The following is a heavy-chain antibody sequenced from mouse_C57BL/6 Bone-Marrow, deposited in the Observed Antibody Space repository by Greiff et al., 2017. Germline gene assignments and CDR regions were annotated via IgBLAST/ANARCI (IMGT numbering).Heavy chain of an antibody. Sequence: VQLQQSVAELSVKLSCTASGFNIKNTYMHWVKQRPEQGLEWIGRIDPANGNTKYAPKFQGKATITADTSSNTAYLQLSSLTSEDTAIYYCATPIYYDYDVDYWGQGTSVTVSS. CDR2: IDPANGNT. CDR1: GFNIKNTY. D-gene: IGHD2-4*01. CDR3: ATPIYYDYDVDY. V-gene: IGHV14-3*01. J-gene: IGHJ4*01.